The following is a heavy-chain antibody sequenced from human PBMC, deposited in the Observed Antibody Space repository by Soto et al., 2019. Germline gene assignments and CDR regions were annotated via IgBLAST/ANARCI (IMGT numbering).Heavy chain of an antibody. CDR2: IWYDGSNK. Sequence: QVQLVESGGGVVQPGRSLRLSCAASGFTFSSYGMHWVRQAPGKGLEWVAVIWYDGSNKYYADSVKGRFTISRDNSQNTLYRQMNSLRAEDTAVYYCARGYGSGGSCYVDAFDILGQGTMVTGSS. D-gene: IGHD2-15*01. CDR1: GFTFSSYG. CDR3: ARGYGSGGSCYVDAFDI. V-gene: IGHV3-33*01. J-gene: IGHJ3*02.